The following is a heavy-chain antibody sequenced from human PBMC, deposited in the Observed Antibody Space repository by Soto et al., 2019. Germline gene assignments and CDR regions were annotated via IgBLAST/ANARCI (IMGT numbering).Heavy chain of an antibody. J-gene: IGHJ4*02. CDR2: IWYDGSNK. CDR3: ARDTTVTTSVADY. CDR1: GFTFSSYG. Sequence: QVQLVESGGGVVQPGRSLRLSCAASGFTFSSYGMHWVRQAPGKGLEWVAVIWYDGSNKYYVDSVKGRFTISRDNSKNTLYLQMNSLRAEDTAVYYCARDTTVTTSVADYWGQGTLVTVSS. D-gene: IGHD4-17*01. V-gene: IGHV3-33*01.